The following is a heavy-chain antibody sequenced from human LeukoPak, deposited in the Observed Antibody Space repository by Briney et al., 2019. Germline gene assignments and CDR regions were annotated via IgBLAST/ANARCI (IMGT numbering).Heavy chain of an antibody. CDR1: GFTFSSYS. Sequence: GGSLRLSCAASGFTFSSYSMNWVRQAPGKGLEWVSSISSSSSYTYYADSVKGRFTISRDNAKNSLYLQMNSLRAEDTAVYYCARARWLIVDYWGQGTLVTVSS. V-gene: IGHV3-21*01. CDR3: ARARWLIVDY. CDR2: ISSSSSYT. D-gene: IGHD6-19*01. J-gene: IGHJ4*02.